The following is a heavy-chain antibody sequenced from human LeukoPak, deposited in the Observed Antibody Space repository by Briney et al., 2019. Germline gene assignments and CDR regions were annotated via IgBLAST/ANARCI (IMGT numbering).Heavy chain of an antibody. CDR2: IKEDGSET. V-gene: IGHV3-7*01. Sequence: GGSLRLSCAASGFTFGRSWMDWVRQAPGKGLEWVANIKEDGSETYYVDSAKGRFTISRDNAKSSPYLQMDRLRVEDTAIYYCSRSLNNWGQGTLVTVSS. CDR1: GFTFGRSW. CDR3: SRSLNN. J-gene: IGHJ4*02.